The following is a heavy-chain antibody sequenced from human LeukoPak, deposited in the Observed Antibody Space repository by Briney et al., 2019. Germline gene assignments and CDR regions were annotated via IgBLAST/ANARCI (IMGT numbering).Heavy chain of an antibody. CDR3: ARAYCGGDCSSGGTLTDH. V-gene: IGHV4-59*08. Sequence: SETLSLTCTVSGGSISSHYWSWIRQPPGKGLEWIGYIYYSGSTNYNPSLKSRVTISVDTSKNQFSLKLRSVTAADTAVYYCARAYCGGDCSSGGTLTDHWGRGTLVTVSS. CDR2: IYYSGST. D-gene: IGHD2-21*02. J-gene: IGHJ4*02. CDR1: GGSISSHY.